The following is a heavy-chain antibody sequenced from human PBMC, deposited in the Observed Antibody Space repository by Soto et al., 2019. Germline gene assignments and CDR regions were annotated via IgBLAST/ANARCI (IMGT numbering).Heavy chain of an antibody. V-gene: IGHV4-61*01. CDR3: ARDAPIEATYYYGMDV. CDR1: GGSVSSGSYY. J-gene: IGHJ6*02. Sequence: SSETLSLTCTVSGGSVSSGSYYWSWIRQPPGKGLEWIGYICYSGSTNYNPSLKSRVTISVDTSKNQFSLKLSSVTAADTAVYYCARDAPIEATYYYGMDVWGQGTTVTVSS. CDR2: ICYSGST. D-gene: IGHD1-26*01.